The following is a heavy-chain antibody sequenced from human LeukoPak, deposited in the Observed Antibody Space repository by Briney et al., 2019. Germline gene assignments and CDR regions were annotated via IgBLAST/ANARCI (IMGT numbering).Heavy chain of an antibody. CDR2: IKQDGSEK. CDR3: AKGPSQAIGDAFDI. J-gene: IGHJ3*02. CDR1: GFTFSSYG. Sequence: GGSLRLSCAASGFTFSSYGMHWVRQAPGKGLEWVANIKQDGSEKYYVDSVKGRFTISRDNAKNSLYLQMNSLRADDMALYYCAKGPSQAIGDAFDIWGQGTMVTVSS. V-gene: IGHV3-7*03.